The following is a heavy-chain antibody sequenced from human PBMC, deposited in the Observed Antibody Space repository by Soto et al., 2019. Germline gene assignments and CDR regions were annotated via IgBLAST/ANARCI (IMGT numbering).Heavy chain of an antibody. CDR3: AKSIRVPMVYATTYYYYYYMDV. V-gene: IGHV3-23*01. J-gene: IGHJ6*03. CDR1: GFTFSSYA. D-gene: IGHD2-8*01. Sequence: GGSLRLSCAASGFTFSSYAMSWVRQAPGKGLEWVSAISGSGGSTYYADSVKGRFTISRDNSKNTLYLQMNSLRAEDTAVYYCAKSIRVPMVYATTYYYYYYMDVWGKGTTVTVSS. CDR2: ISGSGGST.